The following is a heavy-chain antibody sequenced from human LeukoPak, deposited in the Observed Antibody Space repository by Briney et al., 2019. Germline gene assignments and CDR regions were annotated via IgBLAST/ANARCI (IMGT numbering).Heavy chain of an antibody. CDR2: INPNSDAT. D-gene: IGHD3-22*01. J-gene: IGHJ4*02. CDR1: GYTFTDRY. Sequence: ASVKVSCRASGYTFTDRYRYWVRQAPGQGFEWMGWINPNSDATNSAQKFQDRVTMTGDTSISTAYMELNSLRSDDTAVYYCARAGYYFDSSIYYRAFFDYWGQGTLVTVSS. V-gene: IGHV1-2*02. CDR3: ARAGYYFDSSIYYRAFFDY.